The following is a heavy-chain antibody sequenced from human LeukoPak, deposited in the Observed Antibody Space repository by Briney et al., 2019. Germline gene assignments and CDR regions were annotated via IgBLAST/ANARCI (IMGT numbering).Heavy chain of an antibody. V-gene: IGHV1-2*02. J-gene: IGHJ6*03. CDR3: ARMREQWLVYYYYYYYMDV. Sequence: ASVKVSCKASGGTFSSYAISWVRQAPGQGLEWMGWINPNSGGTNYAQKFQGRVTMTRDTSISTAYMELSRLRSDDTAVYYCARMREQWLVYYYYYYYMDVWGKGTTVTVSS. CDR1: GGTFSSYA. D-gene: IGHD6-19*01. CDR2: INPNSGGT.